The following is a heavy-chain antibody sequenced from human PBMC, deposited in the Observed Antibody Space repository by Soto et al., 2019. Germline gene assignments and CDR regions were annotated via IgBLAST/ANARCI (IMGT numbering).Heavy chain of an antibody. CDR3: VEGWNDF. CDR1: GFMFSSAW. Sequence: ESGGDLVEPGGSLRLSCVTSGFMFSSAWMSWVRQAPGKGLEWVARIKSTKDGGARDYAAPVNGRFSISRDDSKSTVYLQMNSLRAEYTALYYCVEGWNDFWGQGTLVTVSS. CDR2: IKSTKDGGAR. D-gene: IGHD1-1*01. J-gene: IGHJ4*02. V-gene: IGHV3-15*01.